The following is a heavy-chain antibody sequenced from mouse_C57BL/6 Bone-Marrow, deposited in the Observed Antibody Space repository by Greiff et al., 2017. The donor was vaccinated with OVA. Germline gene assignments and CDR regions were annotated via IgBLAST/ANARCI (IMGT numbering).Heavy chain of an antibody. CDR2: IYPGDGDT. D-gene: IGHD2-10*02. V-gene: IGHV1-82*01. J-gene: IGHJ4*01. CDR3: ARRVWPGYYAMDY. CDR1: GYAFSSSW. Sequence: VQGVESGPELVKPGASVKISCKASGYAFSSSWMNWVKQRPGKGLEWIGRIYPGDGDTNYNGKFKGKATLTADKSSSTAYMQLSSLTSEDSAVYFCARRVWPGYYAMDYWGQGTSVTVSS.